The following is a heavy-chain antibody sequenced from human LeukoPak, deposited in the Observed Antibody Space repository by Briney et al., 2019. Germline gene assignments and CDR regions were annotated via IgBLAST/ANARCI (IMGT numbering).Heavy chain of an antibody. CDR3: ARQSPQSRIAVAGNFDY. Sequence: VASVKVSCKASGYTFTSYGISWVRQAPGQGLEWMGWISAYNGNTNYAQKLQGRVTMTTDTSTGTAYMELRSLRSDDTAVYYCARQSPQSRIAVAGNFDYWGQGTLVTVSS. J-gene: IGHJ4*02. CDR1: GYTFTSYG. V-gene: IGHV1-18*01. D-gene: IGHD6-19*01. CDR2: ISAYNGNT.